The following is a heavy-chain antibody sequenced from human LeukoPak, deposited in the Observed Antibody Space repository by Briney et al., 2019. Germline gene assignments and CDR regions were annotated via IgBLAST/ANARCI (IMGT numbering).Heavy chain of an antibody. J-gene: IGHJ4*02. Sequence: SETLSLTCAVSGGSISSGGYSWSWIRQPPGKGLEWIGYIYHSGSTYYNPPLKSRVTISVDKSKNQFSLKLSSVTAADTAVYYCARVGGPTLSGPFDYWGQGTLVTVSS. CDR1: GGSISSGGYS. CDR3: ARVGGPTLSGPFDY. CDR2: IYHSGST. D-gene: IGHD6-19*01. V-gene: IGHV4-30-2*01.